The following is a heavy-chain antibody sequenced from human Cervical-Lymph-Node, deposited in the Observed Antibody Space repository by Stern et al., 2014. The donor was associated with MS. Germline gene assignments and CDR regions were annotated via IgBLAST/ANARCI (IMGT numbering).Heavy chain of an antibody. V-gene: IGHV1-18*01. J-gene: IGHJ4*02. CDR1: GYTFTSYG. Sequence: QVQLVQSGAEVKKPGASVKVSCKASGYTFTSYGISWVRQAPGQGLEWMGLIIAYNGNPNYAQKLQGRVTMTTDTSTSTAYMELRSLRSDDTAVYYCARDQPNYYDSSGYYYFDYWGQGTLVTVSS. D-gene: IGHD3-22*01. CDR3: ARDQPNYYDSSGYYYFDY. CDR2: IIAYNGNP.